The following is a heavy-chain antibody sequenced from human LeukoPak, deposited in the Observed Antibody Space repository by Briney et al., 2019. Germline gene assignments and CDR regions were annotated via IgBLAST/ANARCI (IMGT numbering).Heavy chain of an antibody. J-gene: IGHJ3*02. Sequence: PSETLSLTCTVSGGSISSSSYYWGWIRQPPGKGLEWIGSIYYSGSTNYNPSLKSRVTISVDTSKNQFSLKLSSVTVADTAVYYCARHIRWFGELPVSGGAFDIWGQGTMVTVSS. V-gene: IGHV4-39*01. D-gene: IGHD3-10*01. CDR2: IYYSGST. CDR1: GGSISSSSYY. CDR3: ARHIRWFGELPVSGGAFDI.